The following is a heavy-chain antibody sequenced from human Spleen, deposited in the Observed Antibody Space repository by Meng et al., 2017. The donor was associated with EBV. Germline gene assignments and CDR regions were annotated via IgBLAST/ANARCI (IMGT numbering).Heavy chain of an antibody. CDR1: VSSISRNSW. CDR3: ARVGGGDYGGAWWFDP. Sequence: VALEGVGPGQGTPSGTLSLSCPVSVSSISRNSWWSWLRQPPGKGLEWIGEIYHGGNTNYNPSLKSRVIISVDKSRNQFSLKVDSVTAADTAVYYCARVGGGDYGGAWWFDPWGQGTLVTVSS. J-gene: IGHJ5*02. CDR2: IYHGGNT. D-gene: IGHD4-17*01. V-gene: IGHV4-4*02.